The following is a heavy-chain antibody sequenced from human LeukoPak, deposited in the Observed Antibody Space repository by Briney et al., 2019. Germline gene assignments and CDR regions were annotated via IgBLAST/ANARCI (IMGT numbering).Heavy chain of an antibody. D-gene: IGHD6-13*01. V-gene: IGHV3-23*01. Sequence: GGSLRLSCAASGFTFSSYGMSWVRQAPEKGLEWVSGISGSGGSTYYADSVKGRFTISRDNFKDTLYLQMNSLRAEDTVVYYCIKDSDELIAAVYNWFDPWGQGTQVTVSS. CDR1: GFTFSSYG. CDR3: IKDSDELIAAVYNWFDP. CDR2: ISGSGGST. J-gene: IGHJ5*02.